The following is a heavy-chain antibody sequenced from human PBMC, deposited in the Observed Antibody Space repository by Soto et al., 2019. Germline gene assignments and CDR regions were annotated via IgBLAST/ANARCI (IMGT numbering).Heavy chain of an antibody. J-gene: IGHJ5*02. Sequence: QVQLQESGPGLVKPSQTLSLTCTVSGDSISSGGYYWSWIRQLPGKGLECIGYIYYSGSTYYNPSLKSRVTISVDTSKNQFSLKLSSVTAADTAVYYCARDKRGQKSIAVADTYWFDPWGQGTLVTVSS. CDR2: IYYSGST. V-gene: IGHV4-31*03. D-gene: IGHD6-19*01. CDR1: GDSISSGGYY. CDR3: ARDKRGQKSIAVADTYWFDP.